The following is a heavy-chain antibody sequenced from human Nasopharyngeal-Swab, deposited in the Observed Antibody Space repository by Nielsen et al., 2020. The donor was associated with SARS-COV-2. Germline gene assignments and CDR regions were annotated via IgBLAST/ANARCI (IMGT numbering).Heavy chain of an antibody. CDR3: ARRNLYYDFWSGYYYYFDY. J-gene: IGHJ4*02. CDR1: GITFSSYW. Sequence: GESLKTSCAASGITFSSYWMSWVRQAPGKGLEWVANIKQDGSEKYYVDSVKGRFTISRDNAKNSLYLQMNRLRAEDTAVYYCARRNLYYDFWSGYYYYFDYWGQGTLVTVSS. V-gene: IGHV3-7*01. D-gene: IGHD3-3*01. CDR2: IKQDGSEK.